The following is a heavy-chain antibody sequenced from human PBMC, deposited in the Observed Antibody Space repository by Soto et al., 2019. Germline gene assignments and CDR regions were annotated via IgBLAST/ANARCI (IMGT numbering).Heavy chain of an antibody. J-gene: IGHJ4*02. D-gene: IGHD2-15*01. Sequence: EVHMVDSGGGLVQPGGSLRLSCAASVFSISDYWLSWVRQAPGKGLEWVGNINEDGSEEKYVDSVKGRFTISRDNARNSLYLQMNSLRVEDTAVYYCSHTGVGGQGTLVTVSS. CDR2: INEDGSEE. V-gene: IGHV3-7*01. CDR3: SHTGV. CDR1: VFSISDYW.